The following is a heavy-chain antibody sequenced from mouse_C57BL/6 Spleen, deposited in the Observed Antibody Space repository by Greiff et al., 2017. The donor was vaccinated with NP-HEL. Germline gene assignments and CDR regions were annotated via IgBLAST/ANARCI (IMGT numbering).Heavy chain of an antibody. CDR3: ARRGYYGSSSYWYFDV. CDR1: GYTFTSYW. J-gene: IGHJ1*03. D-gene: IGHD1-1*01. CDR2: IYPSDSET. Sequence: QVQLQQPGAELVRPGSSVKLSCKASGYTFTSYWMDWVKQRPGQGLEWIGNIYPSDSETHYNQKFKDKATLTVDKSSSTASMQLSSLTSEDSAVYYCARRGYYGSSSYWYFDVWGTGTTVTVSS. V-gene: IGHV1-61*01.